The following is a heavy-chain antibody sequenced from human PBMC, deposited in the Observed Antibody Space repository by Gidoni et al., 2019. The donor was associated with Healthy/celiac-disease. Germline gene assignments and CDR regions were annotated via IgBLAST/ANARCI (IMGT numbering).Heavy chain of an antibody. CDR3: ARGDDDYVQLFDY. V-gene: IGHV4-61*01. J-gene: IGHJ4*02. Sequence: QLQLQESGPGLVKPSETLSLTCTVPGGSVISGSYYWSWIRQPPGKGLEWIGYIYYSGSTNYNPSLKSRVTISVDTSKNQFSLKLSSVTAADTAVYYCARGDDDYVQLFDYWGQGTLVTVSS. CDR2: IYYSGST. CDR1: GGSVISGSYY. D-gene: IGHD3-16*01.